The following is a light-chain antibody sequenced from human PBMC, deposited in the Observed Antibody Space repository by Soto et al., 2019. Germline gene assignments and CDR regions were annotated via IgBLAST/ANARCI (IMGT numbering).Light chain of an antibody. V-gene: IGLV2-18*01. CDR1: STDFVSYNR. Sequence: QSALTQPPSVSGSPGQSVTISCTGTSTDFVSYNRVSWYQQPPGTAPKLIIYEASNRPSGVPDRFSGSKSGKTASLTISGLQAADEADYYCSLYKSENTYVFGTGTKVTVL. CDR2: EAS. CDR3: SLYKSENTYV. J-gene: IGLJ1*01.